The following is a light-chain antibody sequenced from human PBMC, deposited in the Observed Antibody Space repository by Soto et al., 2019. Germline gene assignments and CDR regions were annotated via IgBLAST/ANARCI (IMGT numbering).Light chain of an antibody. CDR3: QKYNSAPPT. Sequence: DIQMTQSPSPVFASVGDRITITCRESQDIGGRLAWFQQKPGEAPQYLIQAASILQSGVPSRFSGSGSGTDFTRTISSLQPEDVATYYCQKYNSAPPTFGGGTKVDIK. V-gene: IGKV1-12*01. CDR1: QDIGGR. CDR2: AAS. J-gene: IGKJ4*01.